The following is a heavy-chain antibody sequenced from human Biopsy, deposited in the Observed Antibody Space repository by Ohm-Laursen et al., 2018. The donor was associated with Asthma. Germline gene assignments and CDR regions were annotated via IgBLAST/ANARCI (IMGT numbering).Heavy chain of an antibody. V-gene: IGHV4-31*03. D-gene: IGHD3-22*01. CDR1: YGSITSGGYY. CDR2: IYYSGST. J-gene: IGHJ4*02. Sequence: TLSLTCTVSYGSITSGGYYWTWIRQHTGKGLEWIGFIYYSGSTYYNPSLKSRVSISIDTSKNQFSLKLGSVTAADTAVYYCARAQDYYDSRGYYRSFDYWGQGTLVTVSS. CDR3: ARAQDYYDSRGYYRSFDY.